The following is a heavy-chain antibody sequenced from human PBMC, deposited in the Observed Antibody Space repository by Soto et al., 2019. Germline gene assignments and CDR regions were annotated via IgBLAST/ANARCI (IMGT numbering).Heavy chain of an antibody. J-gene: IGHJ6*02. D-gene: IGHD6-13*01. V-gene: IGHV1-69*01. CDR3: ARDRIAGSKYYYGMDV. CDR1: GGTFSSYA. Sequence: QVQLVQSGAEVKKPGSSVRVSCKASGGTFSSYAISWVRQAPGQGLEWMGGIIPIFGTENYAQKFQGRVTIPAAESTSTAYMELSSLRSEDTAVYYCARDRIAGSKYYYGMDVWGQGTTVTVSS. CDR2: IIPIFGTE.